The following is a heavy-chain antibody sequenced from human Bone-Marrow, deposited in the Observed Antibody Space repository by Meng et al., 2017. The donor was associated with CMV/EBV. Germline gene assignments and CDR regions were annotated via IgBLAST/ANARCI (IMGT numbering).Heavy chain of an antibody. J-gene: IGHJ6*02. Sequence: GSLRLSCTVSGDSISSSFFYWGWIRQPPGKGLEWIGSIFYNGNTFYNPSLWGRVTISVGTSKKHFSLRLSSVTAADTAVYYCARGRCSGGSCYSENYYYYGMDVWGQGTTVTVSS. CDR2: IFYNGNT. D-gene: IGHD2-15*01. CDR1: GDSISSSFFY. V-gene: IGHV4-39*02. CDR3: ARGRCSGGSCYSENYYYYGMDV.